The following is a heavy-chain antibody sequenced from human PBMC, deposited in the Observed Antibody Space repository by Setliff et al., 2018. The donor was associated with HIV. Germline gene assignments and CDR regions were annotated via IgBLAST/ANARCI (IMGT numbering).Heavy chain of an antibody. CDR1: GGSISSRSNY. CDR2: IYYTGTT. D-gene: IGHD3-22*01. V-gene: IGHV4-39*01. Sequence: LSLTCTVSGGSISSRSNYWGWIRQPPGKGLEWIGSIYYTGTTYYNPSLQSRVTLSVDTSKNQFSLKLSSVTAADTAFYYCAKPYYDISGYYFYYFDYWGQGTLVTVSS. CDR3: AKPYYDISGYYFYYFDY. J-gene: IGHJ4*02.